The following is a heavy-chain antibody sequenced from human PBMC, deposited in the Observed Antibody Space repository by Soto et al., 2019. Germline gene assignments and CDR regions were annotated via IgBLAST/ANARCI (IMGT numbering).Heavy chain of an antibody. Sequence: QLVETGGGLIQPGTSLTLSCAASGFSVSRNYMTWVRQAPGKGLEWVSFVYSGGATFYADSVKGRFILSRDDSQNTMYLQMNNLRAEDTAVYYCARVPGRLWGRGTLVTAAS. V-gene: IGHV3-53*02. CDR2: VYSGGAT. D-gene: IGHD3-10*01. CDR3: ARVPGRL. J-gene: IGHJ4*02. CDR1: GFSVSRNY.